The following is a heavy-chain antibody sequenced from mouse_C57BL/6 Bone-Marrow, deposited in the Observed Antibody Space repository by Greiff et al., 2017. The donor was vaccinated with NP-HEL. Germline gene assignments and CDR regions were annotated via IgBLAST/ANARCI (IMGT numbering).Heavy chain of an antibody. J-gene: IGHJ2*01. V-gene: IGHV5-6*01. CDR2: ISSGGSYT. Sequence: VQGVESGGDLVKPGGSLKLSCAASGFTFSSYGMSWVRQTPDKRLEWVATISSGGSYTYYPDSVKGRFTISRDNAKNTLYLQMSSLKSEDTAMYYCARRGVVARDYFDYWGQGTTLTVSS. D-gene: IGHD1-1*01. CDR3: ARRGVVARDYFDY. CDR1: GFTFSSYG.